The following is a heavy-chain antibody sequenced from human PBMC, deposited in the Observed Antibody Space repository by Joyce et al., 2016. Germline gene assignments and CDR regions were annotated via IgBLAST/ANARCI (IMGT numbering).Heavy chain of an antibody. CDR2: IYRGGDT. V-gene: IGHV3-53*01. CDR1: GFTVSNNY. CDR3: ARVPGFH. J-gene: IGHJ4*02. Sequence: EVQLVESGGGLIQPGGSLRLPCAASGFTVSNNYMTWVRQAPGEGLVWVSFIYRGGDTYYADSVKGRFTISRDKNTLYLQMNSLRVEDTAVYYCARVPGFHWGQGTLVTVSS.